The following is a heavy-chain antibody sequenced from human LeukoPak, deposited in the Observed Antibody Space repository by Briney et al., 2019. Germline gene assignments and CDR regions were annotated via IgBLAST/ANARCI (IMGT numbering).Heavy chain of an antibody. V-gene: IGHV5-51*01. CDR3: AIQVYGYNDY. D-gene: IGHD5-24*01. J-gene: IGHJ4*02. CDR1: GYRFTSYW. Sequence: GASLKISFKGSGYRFTSYWIGWVRPLPGEGVEWVGMIYPGDSATRYSPSFQGQVTISADKSISTAYLQWSSLKASDTAMYYCAIQVYGYNDYWGQGTLVSVSS. CDR2: IYPGDSAT.